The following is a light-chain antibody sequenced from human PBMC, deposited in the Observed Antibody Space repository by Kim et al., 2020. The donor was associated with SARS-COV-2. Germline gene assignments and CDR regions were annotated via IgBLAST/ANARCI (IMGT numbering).Light chain of an antibody. CDR1: QTVSSS. J-gene: IGKJ4*01. Sequence: EIVMTQSPASLSVSPGETATLSCRASQTVSSSLAWYQQKPGQAPRLLIYGASTRATGIPARFSGSGSGTEFTLTISSLQSEDFAVYYCQQYDNWPLTFGGGTKLEI. CDR3: QQYDNWPLT. CDR2: GAS. V-gene: IGKV3-15*01.